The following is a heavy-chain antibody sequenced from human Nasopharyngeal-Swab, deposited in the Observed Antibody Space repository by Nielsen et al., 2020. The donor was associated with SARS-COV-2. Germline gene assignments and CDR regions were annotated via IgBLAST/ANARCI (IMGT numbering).Heavy chain of an antibody. Sequence: ASVKGSCKASGYTFTGYYMDWVRQAPGQGLEWMGRINPNSGGTNYAQKFQGRVTMTRDTSISTAYMELSRLRSDDTAVYYCVVVARDAFDIWGQGTMVTVSS. V-gene: IGHV1-2*06. CDR1: GYTFTGYY. J-gene: IGHJ3*02. CDR2: INPNSGGT. CDR3: VVVARDAFDI. D-gene: IGHD2-15*01.